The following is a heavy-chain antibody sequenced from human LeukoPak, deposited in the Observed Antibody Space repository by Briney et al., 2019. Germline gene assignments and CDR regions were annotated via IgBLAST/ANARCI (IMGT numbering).Heavy chain of an antibody. D-gene: IGHD1-26*01. Sequence: PSETLSLTCTVSGYSISSGYYWGWIRQPAGKGLEWIGRIYTSGSTNYNPSLKSRVTISVDTSKNQFSLKLSSVTAADTAVYYCAREGVPYSGSYLDYWGQGTLVTVSS. CDR3: AREGVPYSGSYLDY. J-gene: IGHJ4*02. CDR1: GYSISSGYY. V-gene: IGHV4-61*02. CDR2: IYTSGST.